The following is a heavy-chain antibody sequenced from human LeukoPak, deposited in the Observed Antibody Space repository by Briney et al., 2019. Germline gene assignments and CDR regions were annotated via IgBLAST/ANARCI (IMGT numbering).Heavy chain of an antibody. Sequence: SETLSLACAVYGGSFSGYYWSWIRQPPGKGLEWIGEINHSGSTNYNPSLKSRVTMSVDMSKNQFSLKLSSVTAADTAVYYCAREGGSYRALDYWGQGTLVTVSS. CDR3: AREGGSYRALDY. D-gene: IGHD1-26*01. CDR2: INHSGST. CDR1: GGSFSGYY. V-gene: IGHV4-34*01. J-gene: IGHJ4*02.